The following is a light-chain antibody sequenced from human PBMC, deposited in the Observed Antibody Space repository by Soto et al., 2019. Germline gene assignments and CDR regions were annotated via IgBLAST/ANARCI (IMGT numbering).Light chain of an antibody. CDR1: SSDIGVYNY. Sequence: QSALTQPASVSGSPGQSITISCTGTSSDIGVYNYVSWYQQHPGKAPNLVICEVSKRPSGVSSRFSGSKSGNTASLTISGLRAEDEADYYCTSFTTTNIWVFGGGTKLTVL. V-gene: IGLV2-14*01. CDR3: TSFTTTNIWV. J-gene: IGLJ3*02. CDR2: EVS.